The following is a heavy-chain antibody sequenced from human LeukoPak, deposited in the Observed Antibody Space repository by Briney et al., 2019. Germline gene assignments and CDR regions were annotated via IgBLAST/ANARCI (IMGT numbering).Heavy chain of an antibody. Sequence: GGSLRLSCAASGFTFSAYGMHWVRQAPGKGLEWVTFIRHDGCNKYYAQSVKGRFTISRDNSKNTLYLQMSSLRAEDTAVYYCAKDVGNDLTGYYNWFDPWGQGTLVTVSS. D-gene: IGHD3-9*01. CDR3: AKDVGNDLTGYYNWFDP. V-gene: IGHV3-30*02. CDR2: IRHDGCNK. CDR1: GFTFSAYG. J-gene: IGHJ5*02.